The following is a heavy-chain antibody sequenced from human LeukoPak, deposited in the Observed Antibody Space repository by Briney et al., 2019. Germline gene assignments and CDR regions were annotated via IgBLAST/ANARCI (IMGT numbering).Heavy chain of an antibody. CDR1: GYTFTNYV. J-gene: IGHJ6*03. Sequence: ASVKVSCKASGYTFTNYVMSWVRQAPGQSFEWMGWINADNGNTKYSQKFQGRVTITTDESTSTAYMELSSLRSEDTAVYYCAAEVGAYSTSPDYYYYMDVWGKGTTVTVSS. CDR2: INADNGNT. V-gene: IGHV1-3*01. CDR3: AAEVGAYSTSPDYYYYMDV. D-gene: IGHD6-6*01.